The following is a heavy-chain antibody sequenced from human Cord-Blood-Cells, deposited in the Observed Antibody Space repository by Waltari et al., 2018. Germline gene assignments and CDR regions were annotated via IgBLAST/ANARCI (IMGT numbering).Heavy chain of an antibody. V-gene: IGHV3-48*03. Sequence: EVQLVESGGGLVQPGGSLRLSCSASGFTFSSYERNWVRQAPGTGVERFSYMSSIGSTIDYADAVKGRFTISRDNAKNSLYLHMNSLRAEDTAVYYCARGCSGGSCYFDYWGQGTLVTVSS. CDR1: GFTFSSYE. CDR2: MSSIGSTI. D-gene: IGHD2-15*01. CDR3: ARGCSGGSCYFDY. J-gene: IGHJ4*02.